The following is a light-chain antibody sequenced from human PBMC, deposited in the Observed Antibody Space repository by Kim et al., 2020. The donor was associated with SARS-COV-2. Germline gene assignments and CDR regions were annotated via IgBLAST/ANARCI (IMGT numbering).Light chain of an antibody. CDR1: RSNIGSNT. CDR3: AAWDVSLNGGV. V-gene: IGLV1-44*01. Sequence: GQPVTFSCSGGRSNIGSNTVNWYQQLPGTAPRLLIYSSNQRPSGVPDRFSGSKSGTSASLAISGLQSEDEADYYCAAWDVSLNGGVFGTGTQLTVL. J-gene: IGLJ1*01. CDR2: SSN.